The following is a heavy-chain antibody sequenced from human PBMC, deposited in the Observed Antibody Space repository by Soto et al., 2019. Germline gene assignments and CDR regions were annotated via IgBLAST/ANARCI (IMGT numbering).Heavy chain of an antibody. Sequence: SGGSLRLSCAASGFTFSSYAMHWVRQAPGKGLEWVAVISYDGSNKYYADSVKGRFTISRDNAKNSLYLQMNSLRAEDTAVYYCAREGGDRYSGSYSAFDIWGQGTMVTVSS. J-gene: IGHJ3*02. CDR2: ISYDGSNK. CDR1: GFTFSSYA. V-gene: IGHV3-30-3*01. CDR3: AREGGDRYSGSYSAFDI. D-gene: IGHD1-26*01.